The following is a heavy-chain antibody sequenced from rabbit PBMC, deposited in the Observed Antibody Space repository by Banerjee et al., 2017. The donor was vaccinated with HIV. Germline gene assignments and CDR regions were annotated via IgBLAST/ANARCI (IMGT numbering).Heavy chain of an antibody. CDR1: GFSFSTGDY. D-gene: IGHD4-2*01. J-gene: IGHJ4*01. V-gene: IGHV1S40*01. CDR2: INTSTGNT. CDR3: ARDAGYAGSNL. Sequence: QSLEESGGDLVKPGASLTLTCTASGFSFSTGDYMCWVRQAPGKGLEWIACINTSTGNTVYASWAKGRFTISKTSSTTVTLQMTSLTAADTATYFCARDAGYAGSNLWGPGTLVTVS.